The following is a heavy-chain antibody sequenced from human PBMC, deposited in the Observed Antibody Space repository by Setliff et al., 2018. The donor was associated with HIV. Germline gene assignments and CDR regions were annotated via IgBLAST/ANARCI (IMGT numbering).Heavy chain of an antibody. CDR2: IYTSGST. CDR3: ARGGGSPQRFAFDI. Sequence: SETLSLTCTVSGGSISSYYWSWIRQPAGKGLEWIGRIYTSGSTNYNPSLKSRVTMSVDTSKNQFSLKLSSVTAADTAVYYCARGGGSPQRFAFDIWGQGTMVPVSS. V-gene: IGHV4-4*07. J-gene: IGHJ3*02. CDR1: GGSISSYY. D-gene: IGHD1-26*01.